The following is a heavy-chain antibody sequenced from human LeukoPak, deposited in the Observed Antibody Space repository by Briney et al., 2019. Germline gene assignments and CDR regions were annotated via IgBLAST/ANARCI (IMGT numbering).Heavy chain of an antibody. CDR2: IYTSGST. Sequence: PSETLSLTCTVSGGSISSGSYYWSWIRQPAGKGLEWIGRIYTSGSTNYNPSLKSRVTISVDTSKNQFSLKLSPVTAADTAVYYCARAWFGAYFDYWGQGTLVTVSS. CDR3: ARAWFGAYFDY. J-gene: IGHJ4*02. V-gene: IGHV4-61*02. D-gene: IGHD3-10*01. CDR1: GGSISSGSYY.